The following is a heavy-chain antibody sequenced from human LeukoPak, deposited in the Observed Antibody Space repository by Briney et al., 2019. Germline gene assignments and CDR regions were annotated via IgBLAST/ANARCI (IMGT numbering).Heavy chain of an antibody. CDR2: IWYDGSNK. V-gene: IGHV3-33*06. D-gene: IGHD3-16*02. J-gene: IGHJ4*02. CDR1: GFTFSSYG. Sequence: GGSLXXXXXAXGFTFSSYGXHWVRQAPGKGLEWGXVIWYDGSNKSYPDSVKGRFTISRDNSKNTLYLQMNSLRAEDTAVYYCAKELVWGSYRYYFDYWGQGTLVTVSS. CDR3: AKELVWGSYRYYFDY.